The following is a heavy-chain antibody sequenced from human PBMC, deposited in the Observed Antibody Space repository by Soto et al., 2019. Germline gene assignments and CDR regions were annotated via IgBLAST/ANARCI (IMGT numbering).Heavy chain of an antibody. CDR1: GGSITSANW. V-gene: IGHV4-4*02. CDR3: ARVLRGWFDP. J-gene: IGHJ5*02. Sequence: SDTLDITSAVSGGSITSANWWTWVRQPPGGGLEWIGEISHSGITNYKASLKSRVTMSVDKTKNDVSLKLTSVTAADTAVYYCARVLRGWFDPWGQGTPVTVSS. CDR2: ISHSGIT.